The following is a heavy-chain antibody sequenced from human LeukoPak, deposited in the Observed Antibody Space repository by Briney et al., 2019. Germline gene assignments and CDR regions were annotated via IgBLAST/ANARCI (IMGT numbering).Heavy chain of an antibody. CDR2: IRYDGSNK. CDR3: AKDRVGEFDY. V-gene: IGHV3-30*02. Sequence: GGSLRLSCAASGFTFSNYGMHWVRQEPGKGLEWVAFIRYDGSNKYYAESVKGRFTISRDNSKNTLYLQMNSLRAEDTAVYYCAKDRVGEFDYWGQGTLVTVSS. D-gene: IGHD1-26*01. CDR1: GFTFSNYG. J-gene: IGHJ4*02.